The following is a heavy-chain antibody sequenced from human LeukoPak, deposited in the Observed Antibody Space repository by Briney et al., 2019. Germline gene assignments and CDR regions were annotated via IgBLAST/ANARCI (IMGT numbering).Heavy chain of an antibody. V-gene: IGHV6-1*01. CDR3: ARDGPLGNDVYDI. CDR1: GDSVSSNSDA. CDR2: TFYRSKWFN. D-gene: IGHD7-27*01. J-gene: IGHJ3*02. Sequence: SQTLSLTCAISGDSVSSNSDAWNWISQSPSRGLEWLGRTFYRSKWFNDYAVSVRGRITINPDTSKNQFSLQLNSVTPEDTAVYYCARDGPLGNDVYDIWGQGTMVTVSS.